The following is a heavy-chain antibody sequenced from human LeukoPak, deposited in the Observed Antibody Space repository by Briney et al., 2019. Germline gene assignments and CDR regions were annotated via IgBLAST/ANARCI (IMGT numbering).Heavy chain of an antibody. Sequence: AGGSLRLSCAASGFTFSSYAMHWVRQAPGKGLEWVAVISYDGSNKYYADSVKGRFTISRDNSKNTLYLQMNSLRAEDTAVYYCARDPRQQLVRVDYFDYWGQGTLVTVSS. D-gene: IGHD6-6*01. J-gene: IGHJ4*02. CDR2: ISYDGSNK. CDR3: ARDPRQQLVRVDYFDY. V-gene: IGHV3-30-3*01. CDR1: GFTFSSYA.